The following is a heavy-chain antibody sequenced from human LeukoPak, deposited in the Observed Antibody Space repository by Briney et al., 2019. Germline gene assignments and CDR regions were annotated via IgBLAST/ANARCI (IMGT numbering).Heavy chain of an antibody. CDR2: ISSSSSYI. CDR3: ARALNYDILTGYCDY. D-gene: IGHD3-9*01. J-gene: IGHJ4*02. CDR1: GFTFSDYY. V-gene: IGHV3-11*06. Sequence: GGSLRLSCAASGFTFSDYYMSWIRQAPGKGLEWVSSISSSSSYIYYADSVKGRFTISRDNAKNSLSLQMNSLRAEDTAVYYCARALNYDILTGYCDYWGQGTLVTVSS.